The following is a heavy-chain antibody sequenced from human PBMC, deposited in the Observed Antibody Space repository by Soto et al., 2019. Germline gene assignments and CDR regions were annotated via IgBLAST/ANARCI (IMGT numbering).Heavy chain of an antibody. J-gene: IGHJ4*02. V-gene: IGHV3-23*01. CDR3: AKEEAAAGTRPFDH. Sequence: GGSLRLSCAASGFTFSSFAMSWVRQAPGKGLEWVSSLSDSGDRTYYADSVKGRFTISRDNSKNTLYLQMNSLRVEDTAVYYCAKEEAAAGTRPFDHWGQGTLVTVSS. D-gene: IGHD6-13*01. CDR2: LSDSGDRT. CDR1: GFTFSSFA.